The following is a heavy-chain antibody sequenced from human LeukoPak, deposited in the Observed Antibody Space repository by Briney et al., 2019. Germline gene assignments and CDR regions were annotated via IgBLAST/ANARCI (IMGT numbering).Heavy chain of an antibody. CDR2: INSDGSST. J-gene: IGHJ4*02. Sequence: GGSLRLSCAASGFTFGSYWMHWVRQAPGKGLVWVSRINSDGSSTSYADSVKGRFTISRDNAKNTLYLQMNSLRAEDTAVYYCARALTVADYYFDYWGQGTLVTVSS. CDR1: GFTFGSYW. CDR3: ARALTVADYYFDY. D-gene: IGHD6-19*01. V-gene: IGHV3-74*01.